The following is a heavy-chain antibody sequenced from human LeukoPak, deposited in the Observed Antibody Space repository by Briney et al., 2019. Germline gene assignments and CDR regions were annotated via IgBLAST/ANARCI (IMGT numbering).Heavy chain of an antibody. CDR3: ARGGYSYGHDY. V-gene: IGHV3-74*01. D-gene: IGHD5-18*01. J-gene: IGHJ4*02. CDR1: GFTLRSYW. Sequence: PGGSLRLSCAVSGFTLRSYWMHWVRQAPGKGLVWVSQINGDGSRTTYADSVKGRFTISRDNAKNTLYLQMNSLRAEDTAVYYCARGGYSYGHDYWGQGTLVTVSS. CDR2: INGDGSRT.